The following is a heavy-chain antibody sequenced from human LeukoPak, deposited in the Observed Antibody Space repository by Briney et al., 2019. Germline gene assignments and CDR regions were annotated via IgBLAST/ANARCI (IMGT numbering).Heavy chain of an antibody. V-gene: IGHV3-48*01. CDR1: GFTFSSYS. Sequence: GGSLRLSCAGSGFTFSSYSMNWVRQAPGKGLEWVSYITSSSSIIYYGDSVKGRFTVSRDNAKNSLYLQMNSLRAEDTAVYYCARVVTPIYSSSSFFDYWGQGTLVTVSS. CDR3: ARVVTPIYSSSSFFDY. CDR2: ITSSSSII. J-gene: IGHJ4*02. D-gene: IGHD6-6*01.